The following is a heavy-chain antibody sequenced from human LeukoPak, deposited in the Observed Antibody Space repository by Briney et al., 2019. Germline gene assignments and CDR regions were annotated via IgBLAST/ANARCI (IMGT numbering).Heavy chain of an antibody. CDR2: ISASADST. V-gene: IGHV3-23*01. CDR3: ARMIRGIHVYYYGMDV. J-gene: IGHJ6*02. D-gene: IGHD3-10*01. CDR1: GFNFSYYA. Sequence: PGGSLRLSCAASGFNFSYYAMTWVRQAPGKGLEWVSLISASADSTYYADSVKGRFTISRDSSKSTLSLQMDSLRAEDTALYFCARMIRGIHVYYYGMDVWGQGTTVTVS.